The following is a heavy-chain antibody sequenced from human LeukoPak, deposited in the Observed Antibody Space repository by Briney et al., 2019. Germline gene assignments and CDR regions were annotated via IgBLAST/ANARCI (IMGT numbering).Heavy chain of an antibody. V-gene: IGHV3-7*03. J-gene: IGHJ4*02. CDR2: IKQDASVE. D-gene: IGHD6-19*01. CDR1: GFSFSNHW. CDR3: AKVGSGWYIGDYFDY. Sequence: GGSLRLSCTASGFSFSNHWMSWVRQAPGKGLEWVATIKQDASVEHYADSVKGRFTTSRDNAKSSLYLQMNTLRGEDTAVYYCAKVGSGWYIGDYFDYWGQGTLVTVSS.